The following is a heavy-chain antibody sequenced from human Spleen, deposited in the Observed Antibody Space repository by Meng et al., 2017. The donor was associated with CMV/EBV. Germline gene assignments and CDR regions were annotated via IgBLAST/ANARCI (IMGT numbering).Heavy chain of an antibody. CDR2: INWDGGYT. Sequence: GESLKISCAASGFTFDDYAMHWVRQAPGKGLEWVSLINWDGGYTYYADSVKGRFTISRDNSKNSLYLEMNSLRVEDAAVYYCARDEGPIVVVPAAWASYGMDVWGQGTTVTVSS. D-gene: IGHD2-2*01. V-gene: IGHV3-43D*03. CDR1: GFTFDDYA. J-gene: IGHJ6*02. CDR3: ARDEGPIVVVPAAWASYGMDV.